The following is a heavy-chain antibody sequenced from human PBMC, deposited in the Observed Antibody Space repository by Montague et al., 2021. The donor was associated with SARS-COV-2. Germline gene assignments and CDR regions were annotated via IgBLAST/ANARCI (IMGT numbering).Heavy chain of an antibody. CDR3: AREGTMPGPRGIYFDD. D-gene: IGHD1-1*01. Sequence: CAISGDSVSSNSAAWNWIRQSPSGGLEWLGRTYYSPKWYTDYAPSVKTRITITPDTSNNQFSLHLNSVTPGDTAVYYCAREGTMPGPRGIYFDDWGQGTLVTVSS. CDR1: GDSVSSNSAA. CDR2: TYYSPKWYT. V-gene: IGHV6-1*01. J-gene: IGHJ4*02.